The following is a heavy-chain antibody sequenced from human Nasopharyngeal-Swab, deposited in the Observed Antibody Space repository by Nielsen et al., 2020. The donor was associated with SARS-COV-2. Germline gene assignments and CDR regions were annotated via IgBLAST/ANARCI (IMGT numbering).Heavy chain of an antibody. CDR1: GFTFSSYG. CDR3: AKEGLQRWPPYWYFDL. Sequence: GESLKISCAASGFTFSSYGMHWVRQAPGKGLEWVAVISYDGSSKYYADSVKGRFTISRDNSKNTLYLQMNSLRVEDTSVYYCAKEGLQRWPPYWYFDLWGRGTLVTVSS. J-gene: IGHJ2*01. D-gene: IGHD4-23*01. CDR2: ISYDGSSK. V-gene: IGHV3-30*18.